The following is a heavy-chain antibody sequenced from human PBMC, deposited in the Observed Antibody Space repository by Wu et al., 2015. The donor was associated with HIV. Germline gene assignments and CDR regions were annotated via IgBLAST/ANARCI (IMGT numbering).Heavy chain of an antibody. Sequence: QVQLVQSGAEVKKPGSSVKVSCKASGGTFSSYAISWVRQAPGQGLEWMGRIIPIFGTANYAQKFQGRVTITADESTSTAYMELSSLRSEDTAVYYCAREGTYYYDSSGYSADAFDNLGPRGQMVTVSS. J-gene: IGHJ3*02. CDR1: GGTFSSYA. CDR2: IIPIFGTA. CDR3: AREGTYYYDSSGYSADAFDN. D-gene: IGHD3-22*01. V-gene: IGHV1-69*13.